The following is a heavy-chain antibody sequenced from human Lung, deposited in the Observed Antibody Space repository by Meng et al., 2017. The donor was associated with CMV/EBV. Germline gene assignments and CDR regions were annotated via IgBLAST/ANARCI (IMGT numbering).Heavy chain of an antibody. CDR2: IKEDGSTK. Sequence: GESLKISCVASGFTFTRHWMIWVRQPPGKGLEWVANIKEDGSTKLYVDSVKGRFTISRDNSKNSLFLQMNSLRVEDTAVYYCARGPDIGAFWGQGTRVTVSS. CDR3: ARGPDIGAF. D-gene: IGHD5-12*01. J-gene: IGHJ4*02. CDR1: GFTFTRHW. V-gene: IGHV3-7*01.